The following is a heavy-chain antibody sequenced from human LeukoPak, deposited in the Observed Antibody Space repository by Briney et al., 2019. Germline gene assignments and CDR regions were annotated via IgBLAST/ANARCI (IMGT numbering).Heavy chain of an antibody. CDR1: GFTFSSYG. V-gene: IGHV3-23*01. CDR2: ISGSGGST. D-gene: IGHD6-19*01. CDR3: ARASSGWYNRHFDY. Sequence: GGSLRLSCAASGFTFSSYGMSWVRQAPGKGLEWVSAISGSGGSTYYADSVKGRFTISRDNSKNTLYLQMNSLRAEDTAVYYCARASSGWYNRHFDYWGQGTLVTVSS. J-gene: IGHJ4*02.